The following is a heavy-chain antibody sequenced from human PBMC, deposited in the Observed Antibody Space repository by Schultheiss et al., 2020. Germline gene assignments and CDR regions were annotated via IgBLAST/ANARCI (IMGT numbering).Heavy chain of an antibody. V-gene: IGHV3-49*03. CDR1: GFTFGGYA. D-gene: IGHD2-15*01. Sequence: GGSLRLSCTASGFTFGGYAMRWFRQAPGKGLEWVGVIGSKAYGGTTEYAASVIGRFTISRDDSKSIAYLQMNSLKTEDTAVYYCTRAGVVVVVGAEGGGDYWGQGTLVTVSS. J-gene: IGHJ4*02. CDR3: TRAGVVVVVGAEGGGDY. CDR2: IGSKAYGGTT.